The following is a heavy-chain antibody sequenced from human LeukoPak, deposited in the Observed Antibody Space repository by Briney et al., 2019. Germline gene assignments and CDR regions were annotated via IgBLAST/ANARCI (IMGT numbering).Heavy chain of an antibody. Sequence: VSVKVSCKASGYTFTSYDINWVRQATGQGLEWMGWMNPNSGNTGYAQKFQGRVTMTRNTSISTAYMELSSLRSEDTAVYYCARGAPQYCSSTSCYEFDYWGQGTLVTVSS. CDR1: GYTFTSYD. CDR2: MNPNSGNT. V-gene: IGHV1-8*01. J-gene: IGHJ4*02. D-gene: IGHD2-2*01. CDR3: ARGAPQYCSSTSCYEFDY.